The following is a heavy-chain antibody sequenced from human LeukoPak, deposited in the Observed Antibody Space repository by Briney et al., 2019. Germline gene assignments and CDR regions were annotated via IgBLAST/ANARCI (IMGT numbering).Heavy chain of an antibody. Sequence: GGSLRLSCEASGFSLSSYSMRWVRQAPGKGLEWVSAISGSGGSTYYADSVKGRFTISRDNSKNTLYLQMNSLRAEDTAVYYCAKDFFGGNSHRWGQGALVTVSS. CDR2: ISGSGGST. D-gene: IGHD4-23*01. CDR1: GFSLSSYS. V-gene: IGHV3-23*01. J-gene: IGHJ4*02. CDR3: AKDFFGGNSHR.